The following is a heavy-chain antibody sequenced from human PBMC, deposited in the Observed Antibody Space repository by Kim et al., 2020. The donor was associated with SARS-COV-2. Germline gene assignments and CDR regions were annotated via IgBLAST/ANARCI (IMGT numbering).Heavy chain of an antibody. Sequence: GGSLRLSCAASGFTVSSNYMSWVRQAPGKGLEWVSVIYSGGSTYYADSVKGRFTISRDNSKNTPYLQMNSLGAEDTAVYYCARGGEVNDFYGMDVWGQGTTLSLSS. V-gene: IGHV3-53*01. J-gene: IGHJ6*02. CDR1: GFTVSSNY. CDR3: ARGGEVNDFYGMDV. D-gene: IGHD3-16*01. CDR2: IYSGGST.